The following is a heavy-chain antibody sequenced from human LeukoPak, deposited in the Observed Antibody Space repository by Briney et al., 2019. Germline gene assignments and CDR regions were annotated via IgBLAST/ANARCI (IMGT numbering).Heavy chain of an antibody. J-gene: IGHJ4*02. CDR1: GGSISSYY. V-gene: IGHV4-59*08. Sequence: ASETLSLTCTVSGGSISSYYWSWIRQPPGKGLEWVGYIYYSGSTNYNPSLKSRVTISVDTSKNQFSLKLSSVTAADTAVYYCARQRVVWELLHFDYWGQGTLVTVSS. D-gene: IGHD1-26*01. CDR3: ARQRVVWELLHFDY. CDR2: IYYSGST.